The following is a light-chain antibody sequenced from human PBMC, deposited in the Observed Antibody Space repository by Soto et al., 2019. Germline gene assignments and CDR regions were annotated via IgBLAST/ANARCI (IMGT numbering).Light chain of an antibody. Sequence: EIVLTQSPGTLSLSPGERATLSCRASQTVSGNYLAWYQQKPRQSPRLLIYGSSDRATGIPDRFSGSGSGTDFTLTITSVEPEAFAVYYCQQYGSSPPYTFGQGTKLEIK. CDR1: QTVSGNY. J-gene: IGKJ2*01. CDR2: GSS. V-gene: IGKV3-20*01. CDR3: QQYGSSPPYT.